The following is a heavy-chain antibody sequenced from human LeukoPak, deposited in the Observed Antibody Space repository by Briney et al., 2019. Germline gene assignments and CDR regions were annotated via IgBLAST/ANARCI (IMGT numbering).Heavy chain of an antibody. D-gene: IGHD3-3*01. Sequence: GASVKVSCKASGYTFTSYAMHWVRQAPGQRLEWMGWINAGNGNTKYSQKFQGRVTITRDTSASTAYMELSSLRSEDTAVYYCARANFWSGYYLYYYYYMDVWGKGTTVTVSS. V-gene: IGHV1-3*01. CDR1: GYTFTSYA. CDR2: INAGNGNT. J-gene: IGHJ6*03. CDR3: ARANFWSGYYLYYYYYMDV.